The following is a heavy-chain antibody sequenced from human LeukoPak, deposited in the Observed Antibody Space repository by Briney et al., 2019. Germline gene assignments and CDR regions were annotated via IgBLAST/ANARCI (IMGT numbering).Heavy chain of an antibody. Sequence: GGSLRLSCAASGFTFSSYGMHWVRQAPGKGLEWVAVIWYDGSNKYYADSVKGRFTISRDNSKNTLYLQMNSLRAEDTAVYYCARVGVVVVPATYYYFDYWGQGTLVTVSS. D-gene: IGHD2-2*01. CDR1: GFTFSSYG. V-gene: IGHV3-33*01. CDR2: IWYDGSNK. CDR3: ARVGVVVVPATYYYFDY. J-gene: IGHJ4*02.